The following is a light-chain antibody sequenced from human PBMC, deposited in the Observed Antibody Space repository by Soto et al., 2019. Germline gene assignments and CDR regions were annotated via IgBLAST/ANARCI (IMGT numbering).Light chain of an antibody. CDR3: QQRSNWPPV. Sequence: EIVLTQSPATLSLSPGERATLSCRASQSVSSYLAWYQQNPGQAPRLLIYDAFNRATGIPARFSGSGSGTDFTLTISSLEPEDCAVYYCQQRSNWPPVFGPGTKVDIK. V-gene: IGKV3-11*01. CDR2: DAF. J-gene: IGKJ3*01. CDR1: QSVSSY.